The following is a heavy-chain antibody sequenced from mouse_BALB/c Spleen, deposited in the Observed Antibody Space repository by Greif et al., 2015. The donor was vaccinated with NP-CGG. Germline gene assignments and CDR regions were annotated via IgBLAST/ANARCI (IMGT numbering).Heavy chain of an antibody. CDR3: ASRDPGTNY. D-gene: IGHD4-1*01. CDR2: INPYNGAT. Sequence: EVKLMESGPELVKPGASVKISCKASGYSFTGYYMHWVKQSHVKSLEWIGRINPYNGATSYNQNFKDKASLTVDKSSSTAYMELHSLTSEDSAVYYCASRDPGTNYWGQGTTLTVSS. J-gene: IGHJ2*01. CDR1: GYSFTGYY. V-gene: IGHV1-31*01.